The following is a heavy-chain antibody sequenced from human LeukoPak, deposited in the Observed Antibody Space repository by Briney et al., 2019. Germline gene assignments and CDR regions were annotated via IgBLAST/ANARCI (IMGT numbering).Heavy chain of an antibody. Sequence: ASVKVSCKASGYTFTGYYMHWVRQAPGQGLEWMGWINPNSGGTNYAQKFQGSVTMTRDTSISTAYMELSRLRSDDTAVYYCARDLAVAATPGYWGQGTLVTVSS. D-gene: IGHD2-15*01. J-gene: IGHJ4*02. CDR2: INPNSGGT. CDR3: ARDLAVAATPGY. CDR1: GYTFTGYY. V-gene: IGHV1-2*02.